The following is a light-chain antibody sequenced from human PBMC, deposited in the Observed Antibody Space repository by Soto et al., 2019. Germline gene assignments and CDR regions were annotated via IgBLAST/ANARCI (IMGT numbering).Light chain of an antibody. Sequence: SYELTQPPSVSVSPGQTASITCSGDKLGDKYACWYQQKPGQSPVLVIYQDSKRPSGIPERFSGSNSGNTATLTISGTQAMDEADYYCQAWDSITYVVFGGGTKVTVL. J-gene: IGLJ2*01. V-gene: IGLV3-1*01. CDR1: KLGDKY. CDR2: QDS. CDR3: QAWDSITYVV.